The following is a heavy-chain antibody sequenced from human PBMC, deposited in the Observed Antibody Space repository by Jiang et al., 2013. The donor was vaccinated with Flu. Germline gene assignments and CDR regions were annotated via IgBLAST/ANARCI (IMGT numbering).Heavy chain of an antibody. J-gene: IGHJ5*02. V-gene: IGHV4-59*08. CDR2: IYYSGST. Sequence: LLKPSETLSLTCTVSGGSISNYYWNWIRQPPGKGLEWIGYIYYSGSTNYNPSLESRVTISVDTSNNQFSLKLSSVTAADTAVYYCARLDDRPSIVVAGKWSNWFDPWGQGTLVTVSS. CDR3: ARLDDRPSIVVAGKWSNWFDP. D-gene: IGHD6-19*01. CDR1: GGSISNYY.